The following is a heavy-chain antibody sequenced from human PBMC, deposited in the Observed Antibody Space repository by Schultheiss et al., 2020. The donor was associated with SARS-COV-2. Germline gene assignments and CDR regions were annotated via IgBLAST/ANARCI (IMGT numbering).Heavy chain of an antibody. D-gene: IGHD2-2*01. J-gene: IGHJ6*02. CDR3: ARGEDIVVVPVYYYYGMDV. V-gene: IGHV1-69*13. CDR2: IIPIFGTA. Sequence: SVKVSCKASGGTFSSYAISWVRQAPGQGLEWMGGIIPIFGTANYAQKFQGRVTITADESTSTAYMELSSLRSEDTAVYYCARGEDIVVVPVYYYYGMDVWGQGTTVTVSS. CDR1: GGTFSSYA.